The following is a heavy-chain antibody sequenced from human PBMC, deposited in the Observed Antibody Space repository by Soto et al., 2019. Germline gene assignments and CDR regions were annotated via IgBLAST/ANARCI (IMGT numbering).Heavy chain of an antibody. V-gene: IGHV3-49*03. Sequence: GGSLRLSCTASGFTFGDYAMSWFRQAPGKGLEWVGFIRSKAYGGTTEYAASVKGRFTISRDDSKSIAYLQMNSLKTEDTAVYYCEVTYYYDSSGYTAPENAFDIWGQGTMVTVSS. CDR3: EVTYYYDSSGYTAPENAFDI. D-gene: IGHD3-22*01. J-gene: IGHJ3*02. CDR1: GFTFGDYA. CDR2: IRSKAYGGTT.